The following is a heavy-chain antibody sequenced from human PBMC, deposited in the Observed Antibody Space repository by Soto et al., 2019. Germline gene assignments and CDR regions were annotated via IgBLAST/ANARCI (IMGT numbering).Heavy chain of an antibody. J-gene: IGHJ4*02. Sequence: GASVKVSCKASGDTFTSYYMHWVRQAPGQGLEWMGIINPSGGSTNYVQKFQGRVTMTSDTSTSTVYMELSSMSSEDTAVYYCARDPIAAAGSGFFDYWGQGTLVTVSS. CDR2: INPSGGST. V-gene: IGHV1-46*03. CDR3: ARDPIAAAGSGFFDY. D-gene: IGHD6-13*01. CDR1: GDTFTSYY.